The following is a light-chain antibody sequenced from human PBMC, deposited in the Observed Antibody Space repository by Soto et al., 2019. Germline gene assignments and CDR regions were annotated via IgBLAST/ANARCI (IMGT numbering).Light chain of an antibody. CDR3: LQYNNWWT. CDR1: QSVSSN. Sequence: EVVMTQSPATLSVSPGERATLSCRASQSVSSNLAWFQQKPGQAPRLLIYDASTRATGIPARFSGSGSGTEFTLTISSLQSVDFAVYYCLQYNNWWTFGQGTKVEIK. V-gene: IGKV3-15*01. J-gene: IGKJ1*01. CDR2: DAS.